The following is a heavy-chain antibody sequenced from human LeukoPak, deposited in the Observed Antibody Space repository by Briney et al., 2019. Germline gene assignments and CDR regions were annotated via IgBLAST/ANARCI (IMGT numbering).Heavy chain of an antibody. V-gene: IGHV3-23*01. CDR3: AHGSMYQLDY. D-gene: IGHD2-2*01. CDR1: GFTVSSNY. CDR2: IIGGAGGT. J-gene: IGHJ4*02. Sequence: QPGGSLRLSCAASGFTVSSNYMSWVRQAPGKGLEWVSGIIGGAGGTYYADSVKGRFTISRDNAKNTLYLQMNSLRAEDTAVYYCAHGSMYQLDYWGQGTLVTVSS.